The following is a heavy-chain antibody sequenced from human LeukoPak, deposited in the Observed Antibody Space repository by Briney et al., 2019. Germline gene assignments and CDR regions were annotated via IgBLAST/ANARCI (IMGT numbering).Heavy chain of an antibody. D-gene: IGHD2/OR15-2a*01. J-gene: IGHJ4*02. Sequence: SETLSLTCSVSGYSIITAYYWGWIRQSPGKGLEWLGSVYGSGSTYYNPSFESRVTMSVDTSGNQFSVRLASVTAADTAVYYCAREGCSTNSCSFFDYWGQEALVTVSS. CDR2: VYGSGST. CDR3: AREGCSTNSCSFFDY. V-gene: IGHV4-38-2*02. CDR1: GYSIITAYY.